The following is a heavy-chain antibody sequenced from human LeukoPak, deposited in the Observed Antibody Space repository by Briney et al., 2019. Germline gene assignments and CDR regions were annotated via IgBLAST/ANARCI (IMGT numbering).Heavy chain of an antibody. V-gene: IGHV3-66*01. CDR3: GGDPGDVLAGYLAR. D-gene: IGHD3-9*01. J-gene: IGHJ4*02. Sequence: GGSLRLSCAASGFTVSSNFMSWVRQAPGKGLEWVSVIYSRGGTYYEDSALGGCTISRDATKNTPLRQLHSRRAADTAVFYCGGDPGDVLAGYLARWGEETLVTVSS. CDR1: GFTVSSNF. CDR2: IYSRGGT.